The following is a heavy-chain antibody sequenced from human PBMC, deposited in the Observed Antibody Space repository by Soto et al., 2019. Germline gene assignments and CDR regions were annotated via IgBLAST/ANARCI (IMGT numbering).Heavy chain of an antibody. J-gene: IGHJ6*02. V-gene: IGHV3-30*18. CDR2: ISYDGSNK. D-gene: IGHD6-13*01. CDR3: AKDGEGDSSSWTYYYYGMDV. Sequence: GGSLRLSCAASGFTFSSYGMHWVRQAPGKGLEWVAVISYDGSNKYYADSVKGRFTISRDNSKNTLYLQMNSLRAEDTAVYYCAKDGEGDSSSWTYYYYGMDVWGQGTTVTVSS. CDR1: GFTFSSYG.